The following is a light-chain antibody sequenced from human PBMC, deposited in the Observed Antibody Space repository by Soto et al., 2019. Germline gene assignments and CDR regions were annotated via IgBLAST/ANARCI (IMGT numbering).Light chain of an antibody. CDR1: QNIASH. J-gene: IGKJ1*01. V-gene: IGKV1-39*01. CDR3: QQGYTTGS. Sequence: DIQMTQSPSSLSASVGDRVTITCRASQNIASHLNWYQQKPGKAPKRLIYTASILERGVPSRFSGSGSATDFTLTISNLQPDDFATYYCQQGYTTGSFGQGTKVDIK. CDR2: TAS.